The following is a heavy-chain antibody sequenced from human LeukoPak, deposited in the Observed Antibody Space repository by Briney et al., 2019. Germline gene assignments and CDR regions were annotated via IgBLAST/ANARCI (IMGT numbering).Heavy chain of an antibody. CDR1: GGSISSYY. D-gene: IGHD2-21*02. CDR3: ARYYCGGHCYGFDY. CDR2: FYYSGST. J-gene: IGHJ4*02. V-gene: IGHV4-59*01. Sequence: SETLSLTCTVSGGSISSYYWSWIPQPPGEGLEWIGYFYYSGSTNYNPCLKSRVTISVDTSKNQFSLKLSSVTAADTAVYYCARYYCGGHCYGFDYWGQGTLVTVSS.